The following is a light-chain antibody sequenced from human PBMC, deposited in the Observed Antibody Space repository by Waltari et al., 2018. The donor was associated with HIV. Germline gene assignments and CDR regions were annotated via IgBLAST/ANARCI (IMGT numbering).Light chain of an antibody. J-gene: IGKJ4*01. CDR2: EIS. V-gene: IGKV3-11*01. Sequence: EIVLTQSPATLFVSPGERAILSCRASQSVSRHLAWYQQKSGKAPRLLIYEISTRAAGTPGRFNGSGSGTDFTLTITDVEPADVAVYYCQQRGTWPQVTFGGGTRVEI. CDR1: QSVSRH. CDR3: QQRGTWPQVT.